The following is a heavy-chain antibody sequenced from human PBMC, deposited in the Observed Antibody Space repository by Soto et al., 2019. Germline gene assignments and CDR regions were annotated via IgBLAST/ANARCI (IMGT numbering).Heavy chain of an antibody. D-gene: IGHD1-7*01. V-gene: IGHV3-23*01. CDR2: SSATGAGT. Sequence: EVQLLESGGGLVQPGGSLRLSCAASGFTFSSYGMTWVRQAPGKGLEWVSFSSATGAGTYYADSVKGRFTISRDKYKNTLYLQMTSLGADHTPVYYCAKDRRAGGNYGFYSDFWGEGALVIVCS. CDR3: AKDRRAGGNYGFYSDF. J-gene: IGHJ4*02. CDR1: GFTFSSYG.